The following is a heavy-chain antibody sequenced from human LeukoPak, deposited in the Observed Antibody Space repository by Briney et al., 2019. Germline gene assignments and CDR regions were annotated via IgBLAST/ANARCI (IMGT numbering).Heavy chain of an antibody. CDR2: INHSGST. CDR1: GGSFSGYY. D-gene: IGHD1-1*01. J-gene: IGHJ4*02. V-gene: IGHV4-34*01. CDR3: ARGRRLER. Sequence: PSETLSLTCAVYGGSFSGYYWSWIRQPPGKGLEWIGEINHSGSTNYNPSLKSRVTISVDTSKNQFSLKLSSVTAADTAVYYCARGRRLERWGQGTLVTVSS.